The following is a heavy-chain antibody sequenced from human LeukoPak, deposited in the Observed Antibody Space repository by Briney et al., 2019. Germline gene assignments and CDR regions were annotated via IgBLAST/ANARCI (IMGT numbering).Heavy chain of an antibody. Sequence: GGSLRLSCAASGFTFSSYGMHWVRQAPGKGLGWVAVIWYDGSNKYYADSVKGRFTISRDNSKNTLYLQMNSLRAEDTAVYYCAKDLGPMTTVTPVGFDYWGQGTLVTVSS. D-gene: IGHD4-17*01. CDR3: AKDLGPMTTVTPVGFDY. CDR1: GFTFSSYG. CDR2: IWYDGSNK. J-gene: IGHJ4*02. V-gene: IGHV3-33*06.